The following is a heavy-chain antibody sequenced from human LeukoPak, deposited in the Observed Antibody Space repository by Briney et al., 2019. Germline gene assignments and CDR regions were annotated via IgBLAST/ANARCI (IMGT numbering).Heavy chain of an antibody. Sequence: SETLSLTCAVYGGSFSGYYWSWIRQPPGKGLEWIGEIDHSGSTNYNPSLKRRVTISVDTSKNQFSLKLSSVTAADTAVYYCARVPSRIRERAGYDYWGQGTLVTVSS. CDR1: GGSFSGYY. CDR2: IDHSGST. J-gene: IGHJ4*02. V-gene: IGHV4-34*01. CDR3: ARVPSRIRERAGYDY. D-gene: IGHD2/OR15-2a*01.